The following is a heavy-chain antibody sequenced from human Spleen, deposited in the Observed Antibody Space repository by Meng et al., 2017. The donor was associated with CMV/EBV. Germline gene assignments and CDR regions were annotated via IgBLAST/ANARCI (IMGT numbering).Heavy chain of an antibody. J-gene: IGHJ4*02. D-gene: IGHD2-15*01. CDR3: AKKKGGSGGQPYDY. Sequence: VHLVESVGGGVQPGGSLRLSCAASGFTFSSYGMHWVRQAPGKGLEWVAFIRYDGSNKYYADSVKGRFTISRDNSKNTLYLQMNSLRAEDTAVYYCAKKKGGSGGQPYDYWGQGTLVTVSS. V-gene: IGHV3-30*02. CDR2: IRYDGSNK. CDR1: GFTFSSYG.